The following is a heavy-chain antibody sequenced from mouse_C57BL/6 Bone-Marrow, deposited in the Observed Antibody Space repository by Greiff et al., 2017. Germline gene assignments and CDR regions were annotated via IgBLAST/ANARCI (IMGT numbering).Heavy chain of an antibody. CDR3: ARALRYFYYAMDY. J-gene: IGHJ4*01. CDR1: GYAFSSYW. V-gene: IGHV1-80*01. CDR2: IYPGEGDT. D-gene: IGHD1-1*01. Sequence: QVQLQQSGAELVKPGASVKISCKVSGYAFSSYWMNWVTQRPGKGLEWIGQIYPGEGDTNYNGKFKGKATLTADKSSSTAYMQLSSLTSEDSAVYFGARALRYFYYAMDYWGQGTSVTGSS.